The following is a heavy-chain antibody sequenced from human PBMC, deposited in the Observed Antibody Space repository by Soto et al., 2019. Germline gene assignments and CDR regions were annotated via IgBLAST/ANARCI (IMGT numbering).Heavy chain of an antibody. CDR1: GFTFGDYA. V-gene: IGHV3-49*03. CDR3: TRGQREPSYYYGMDV. CDR2: IRSKAYGGTT. Sequence: GGALSLSCTGSGFTFGDYAMSWFRQAPGKGLEWVGFIRSKAYGGTTEYAASVKGRFTISRDDSKSIAYLQMNSLKTEDTAVYYCTRGQREPSYYYGMDVWGQGTTVTVSS. D-gene: IGHD1-26*01. J-gene: IGHJ6*02.